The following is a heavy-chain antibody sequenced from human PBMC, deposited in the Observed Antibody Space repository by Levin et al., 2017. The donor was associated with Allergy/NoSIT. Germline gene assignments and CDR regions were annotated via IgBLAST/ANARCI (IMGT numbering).Heavy chain of an antibody. J-gene: IGHJ4*02. V-gene: IGHV3-48*03. D-gene: IGHD3-22*01. CDR2: ISSSGSTI. CDR3: ASGIYYYDSSGYFDY. CDR1: GFTFSSYE. Sequence: GGSLRLSCAASGFTFSSYEMNWVRQAPGKGLEWVSYISSSGSTIYYADSVKGRFTISRDNAKNSLYLQMNSLRAEDTAVYYCASGIYYYDSSGYFDYWGQGTLVTVSS.